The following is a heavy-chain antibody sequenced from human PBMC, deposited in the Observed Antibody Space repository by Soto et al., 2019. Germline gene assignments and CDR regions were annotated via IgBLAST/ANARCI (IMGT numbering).Heavy chain of an antibody. V-gene: IGHV4-59*01. Sequence: PSETLSLTCPVSGGSISSYYWSWIRQPPGKGLEWIGYIYYSGSTNYNPSLKSRVTISVDTSKNQFSLKLSSVTAADTAVYYCARGQNYYGSGSYYFYYYYYMDVWGKGTTVT. CDR1: GGSISSYY. D-gene: IGHD3-10*01. CDR2: IYYSGST. J-gene: IGHJ6*03. CDR3: ARGQNYYGSGSYYFYYYYYMDV.